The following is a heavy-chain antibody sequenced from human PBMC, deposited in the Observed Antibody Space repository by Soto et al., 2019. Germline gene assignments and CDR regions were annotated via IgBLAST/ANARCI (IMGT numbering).Heavy chain of an antibody. CDR1: GGSTSSGGYY. CDR3: ARDAALKWFDP. CDR2: VYYSGST. V-gene: IGHV4-31*03. Sequence: SETLSLTCTVSGGSTSSGGYYWSWIRQYPWKGLEWIGFVYYSGSTYYNPSLKSRVIISVDTSKKQFSLKLSSVTAADTAVYYCARDAALKWFDPWGQGTLVTVSS. D-gene: IGHD2-15*01. J-gene: IGHJ5*02.